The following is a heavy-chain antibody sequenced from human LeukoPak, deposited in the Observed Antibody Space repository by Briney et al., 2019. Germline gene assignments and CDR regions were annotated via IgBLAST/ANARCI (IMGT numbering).Heavy chain of an antibody. J-gene: IGHJ4*02. CDR3: ARDRGGYQLPNFDY. CDR2: ISSSSYI. V-gene: IGHV3-21*01. D-gene: IGHD2-2*01. CDR1: GFTFSSYS. Sequence: GGSLRLSCAASGFTFSSYSMNWVRQAPGKGLEWVSSISSSSYIYYADSVKGRFTISRDNAKNSLYLQMNSLRAEDTAVYYCARDRGGYQLPNFDYWGQGTLVTVSS.